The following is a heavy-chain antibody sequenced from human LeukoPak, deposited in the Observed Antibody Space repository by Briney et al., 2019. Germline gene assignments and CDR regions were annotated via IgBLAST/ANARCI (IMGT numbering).Heavy chain of an antibody. CDR1: GGSISSGGYY. V-gene: IGHV4-30-2*01. D-gene: IGHD6-13*01. CDR2: IYHSGST. J-gene: IGHJ4*02. Sequence: PSQTLSLTCTVSGGSISSGGYYWSWIRQPPGKGLEWIGYIYHSGSTYYNPSLKSRVTISVDRSKNQFSLKLSSVTAADTAVYYYARVTYSSSWYFDYWGQGTLVTVSS. CDR3: ARVTYSSSWYFDY.